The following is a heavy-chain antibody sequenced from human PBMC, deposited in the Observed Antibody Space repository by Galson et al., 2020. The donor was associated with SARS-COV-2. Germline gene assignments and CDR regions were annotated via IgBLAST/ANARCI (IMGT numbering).Heavy chain of an antibody. J-gene: IGHJ6*02. CDR3: ATIRDGYNAYFFYGMDV. D-gene: IGHD5-12*01. CDR2: IITHYGTS. Sequence: SAKVSCKASGGTFSSYAISWVRQAPGHGLEWMGGIITHYGTSAYARKFQGSVTITADESTRTTNMEVSSLRSEDTAVYYCATIRDGYNAYFFYGMDVGGQGTTVTVSS. CDR1: GGTFSSYA. V-gene: IGHV1-69*13.